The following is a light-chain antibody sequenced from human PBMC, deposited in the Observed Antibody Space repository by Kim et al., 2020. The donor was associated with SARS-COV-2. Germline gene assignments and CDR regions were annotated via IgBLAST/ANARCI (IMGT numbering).Light chain of an antibody. CDR3: QAWDSSTGV. Sequence: MSPGKTASITCSGDKLGDKYACWYQQKPGQSPVLVIYQDSKRPSGIPERFSGSNSGNTATLTISGTQAMDEADYYCQAWDSSTGVFGGGTQLTVL. J-gene: IGLJ2*01. CDR1: KLGDKY. CDR2: QDS. V-gene: IGLV3-1*01.